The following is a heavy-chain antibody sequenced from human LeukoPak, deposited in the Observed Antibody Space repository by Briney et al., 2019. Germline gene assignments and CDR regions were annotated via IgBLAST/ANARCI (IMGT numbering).Heavy chain of an antibody. V-gene: IGHV3-23*01. CDR2: ISLSGGRT. CDR3: AKGAPYSSSLSNWFDP. J-gene: IGHJ5*02. Sequence: PGLSLRLSCAASGFTFSSYAMSWVRQAPGKGLEWVSAISLSGGRTHYAASVKGRFTISRDNSKNTLYLQMNSLRAEDTALYYCAKGAPYSSSLSNWFDPWGQGTLVTVSS. D-gene: IGHD6-6*01. CDR1: GFTFSSYA.